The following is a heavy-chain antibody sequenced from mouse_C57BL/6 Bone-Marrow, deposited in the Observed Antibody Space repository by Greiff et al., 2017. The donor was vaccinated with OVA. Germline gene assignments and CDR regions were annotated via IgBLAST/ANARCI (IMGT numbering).Heavy chain of an antibody. CDR3: ARSHYYGSSYGFDY. D-gene: IGHD1-1*01. CDR1: GYTFTSYG. J-gene: IGHJ2*01. V-gene: IGHV1-81*01. Sequence: VKLVESGAELARPGASVKLSCKASGYTFTSYGISWVKQRTGQGLEWIGEIYPRSGNTYYNEKFKGKATLTADKSSSTAYMELRSLTSEDSAVYFCARSHYYGSSYGFDYWGQGTTLTVSS. CDR2: IYPRSGNT.